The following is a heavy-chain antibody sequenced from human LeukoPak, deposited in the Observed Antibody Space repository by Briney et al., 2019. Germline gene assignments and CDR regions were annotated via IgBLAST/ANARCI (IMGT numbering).Heavy chain of an antibody. CDR3: VKDPTYFDY. J-gene: IGHJ4*02. CDR1: GFTFRAYR. CDR2: ISSGSNSI. Sequence: GGSLKLSCEVSGFTFRAYRMSWVRQAPGKGLEWVSSISSGSNSIYYTDSVKGRFTISRDNAKDSLYLEMNSLRAEDTAIYYCVKDPTYFDYWGQGTLVTVSS. V-gene: IGHV3-21*01.